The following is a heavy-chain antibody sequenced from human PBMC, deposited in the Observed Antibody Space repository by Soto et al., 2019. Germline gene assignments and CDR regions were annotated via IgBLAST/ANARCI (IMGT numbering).Heavy chain of an antibody. CDR2: ISYDGSNK. CDR3: AKDGHASGSFFDY. CDR1: GFTFSSYG. Sequence: QVQLVESGGGVVQPGRSLRLSCAASGFTFSSYGMHWVRQAPGKGLEWVEIISYDGSNKSYADSVKGRFTISRDNSKNPLNLQMNSLRAEDTAVDYGAKDGHASGSFFDYWGQGNMVTVSS. V-gene: IGHV3-30*18. D-gene: IGHD2-15*01. J-gene: IGHJ4*02.